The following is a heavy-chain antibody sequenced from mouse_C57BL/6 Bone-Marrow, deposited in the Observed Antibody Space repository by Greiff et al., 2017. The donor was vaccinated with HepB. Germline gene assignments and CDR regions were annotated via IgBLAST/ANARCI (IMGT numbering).Heavy chain of an antibody. J-gene: IGHJ2*01. CDR1: GYTFTSYW. V-gene: IGHV1-55*01. CDR3: ARGGHYYGSSLDY. Sequence: QVQLKQSGAELVKPGASVKMSCKASGYTFTSYWITWVKQRPGQGLEWIGDIYPGSGSTNYNEKFKSKATLTVDTSSSTAYMQLSSLTSEDSAVYYCARGGHYYGSSLDYWGQGTTLTVSS. CDR2: IYPGSGST. D-gene: IGHD1-1*01.